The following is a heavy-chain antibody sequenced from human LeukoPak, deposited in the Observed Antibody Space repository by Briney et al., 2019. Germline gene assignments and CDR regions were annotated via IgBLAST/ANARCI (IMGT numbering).Heavy chain of an antibody. CDR2: ISYDGSNK. CDR1: GFTFSSYG. V-gene: IGHV3-30*18. Sequence: GRSLRLSCAASGFTFSSYGMHWVRQAPGKGLEWVAVISYDGSNKYYADSVKGRFTISRGNSKNTLYLQMNSLRAEDTAVYYCAKVMITFGGIPNDAFDIWGQGTMVTVSS. J-gene: IGHJ3*02. CDR3: AKVMITFGGIPNDAFDI. D-gene: IGHD3-16*01.